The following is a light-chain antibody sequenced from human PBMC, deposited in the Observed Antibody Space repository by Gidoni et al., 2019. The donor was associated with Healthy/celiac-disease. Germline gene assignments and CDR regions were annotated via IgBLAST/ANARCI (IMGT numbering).Light chain of an antibody. Sequence: QSALTQPASVSGSPGQSITISCTGTSSDVGSYNLVSWYQQHPGKAPKLMIYEVSKRPSGVSNRFSGAKSGNTDSLTISGLQAEDEADYYCCSYAGSSTLVFGGGTKLTVL. J-gene: IGLJ2*01. CDR2: EVS. CDR1: SSDVGSYNL. V-gene: IGLV2-23*02. CDR3: CSYAGSSTLV.